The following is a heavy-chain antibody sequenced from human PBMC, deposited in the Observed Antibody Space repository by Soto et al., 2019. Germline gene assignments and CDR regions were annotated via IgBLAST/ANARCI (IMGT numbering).Heavy chain of an antibody. D-gene: IGHD1-26*01. CDR2: ISYDGSNK. V-gene: IGHV3-30-3*01. CDR3: ARGSHSGSYEAFMDN. CDR1: GFTFSSYA. J-gene: IGHJ4*02. Sequence: GGSLRLSCAASGFTFSSYAMHWVRQAPGKGLEWVAFISYDGSNKFYADSVKGRFTISRDNSKTTLYLQMNSLRTEDTAVYFCARGSHSGSYEAFMDNWGQGTLVTVSS.